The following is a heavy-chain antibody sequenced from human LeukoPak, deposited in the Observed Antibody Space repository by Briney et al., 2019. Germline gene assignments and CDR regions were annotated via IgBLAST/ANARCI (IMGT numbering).Heavy chain of an antibody. D-gene: IGHD3-10*01. Sequence: PSETLSLTCTVSGGSISSSSYYWGWIRQPPGKGLEWIGSIYYSGSTYYNPSLKSRVTISVDTSKNQFSLELSSVTAADTAVYYCARHNLIPHYYGSGGPFDFWGQGTLVTVSS. J-gene: IGHJ4*02. CDR2: IYYSGST. V-gene: IGHV4-39*01. CDR1: GGSISSSSYY. CDR3: ARHNLIPHYYGSGGPFDF.